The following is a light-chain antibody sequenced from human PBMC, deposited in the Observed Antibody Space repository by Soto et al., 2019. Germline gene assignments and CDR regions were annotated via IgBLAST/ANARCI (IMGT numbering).Light chain of an antibody. V-gene: IGKV1-39*01. CDR2: AAS. CDR3: QQTYSTPLT. J-gene: IGKJ4*01. CDR1: HYISTY. Sequence: DIQMTQSPSSLSASVGGRVAISCRASHYISTYLNWYQQRPWKAPKLLIYAASSLQSGVPSRFSGSGSGTDFTLTISSLQPEDFATYYCQQTYSTPLTFGGGTKVEIK.